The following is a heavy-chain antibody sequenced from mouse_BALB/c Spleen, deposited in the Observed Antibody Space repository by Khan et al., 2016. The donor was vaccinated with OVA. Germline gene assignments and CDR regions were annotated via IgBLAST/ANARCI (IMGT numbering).Heavy chain of an antibody. D-gene: IGHD1-1*01. Sequence: EVELVESGGGLVQPGGSRKLSCAASGFTFNSYGMHWVRQAPEKGLEWVAYISGDSNTIYHADTVKGRFTISRDNHKNTLFLQMTSLMSEDTAMYYCATSYFYGYYFDYWGPGTTLTVA. CDR3: ATSYFYGYYFDY. CDR1: GFTFNSYG. V-gene: IGHV5-17*02. J-gene: IGHJ2*01. CDR2: ISGDSNTI.